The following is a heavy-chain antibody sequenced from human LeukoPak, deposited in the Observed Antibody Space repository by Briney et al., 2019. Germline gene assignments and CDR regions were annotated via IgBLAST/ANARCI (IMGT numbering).Heavy chain of an antibody. CDR3: TRGGELMNF. V-gene: IGHV4-39*01. D-gene: IGHD1-26*01. CDR2: INYSGST. J-gene: IGHJ4*02. CDR1: GGSISSSSYY. Sequence: SETLSLTCTVSGGSISSSSYYWGWIRQPPGKGLEWIGSINYSGSTYYNPSLKSRVTISVDTSKNQFSLRLSSVAAADTAVYYCTRGGELMNFWGQGTLVTVSS.